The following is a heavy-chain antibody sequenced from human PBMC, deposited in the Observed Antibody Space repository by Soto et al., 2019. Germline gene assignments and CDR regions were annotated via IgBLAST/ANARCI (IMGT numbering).Heavy chain of an antibody. Sequence: PGGSLRLSCAASGFTFSSYWMHWVRQAPGEGLVWVSRINNDGSSTNYADSVKGRFTISRDNAKNTLYLQVNSLRVEDTAVYYCARAAYVIRGLINYYFDYSGQGTPVTVYS. D-gene: IGHD3-10*01. CDR1: GFTFSSYW. V-gene: IGHV3-74*01. CDR3: ARAAYVIRGLINYYFDY. J-gene: IGHJ4*02. CDR2: INNDGSST.